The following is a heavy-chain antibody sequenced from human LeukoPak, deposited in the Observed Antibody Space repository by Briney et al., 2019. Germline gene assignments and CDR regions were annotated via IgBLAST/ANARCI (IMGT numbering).Heavy chain of an antibody. Sequence: PGGSLRLSCAASGFTFSSYGMSWVRQAPGKGLEWVSAISGSGGSTYYADSVRGRFTISRDNSKNTLYLQMNSLRAEDTAVYYCAKDAPYYYDSSGYIDYWGQGTLVTVSS. CDR2: ISGSGGST. D-gene: IGHD3-22*01. J-gene: IGHJ4*02. CDR3: AKDAPYYYDSSGYIDY. V-gene: IGHV3-23*01. CDR1: GFTFSSYG.